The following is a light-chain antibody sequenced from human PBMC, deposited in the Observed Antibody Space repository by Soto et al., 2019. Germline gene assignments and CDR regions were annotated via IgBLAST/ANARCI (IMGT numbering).Light chain of an antibody. CDR3: SSYTSSSIPYV. CDR2: EVS. V-gene: IGLV2-18*02. CDR1: SSDVGSYNR. Sequence: QSVLTQPPSVSRSPGQSVTISCTRTSSDVGSYNRVSWYQQPPGTAPKLMIYEVSNRPSGVPDRFSGSKSGNTASLTISGLQAEDEADYYCSSYTSSSIPYVFGTGTKVTVL. J-gene: IGLJ1*01.